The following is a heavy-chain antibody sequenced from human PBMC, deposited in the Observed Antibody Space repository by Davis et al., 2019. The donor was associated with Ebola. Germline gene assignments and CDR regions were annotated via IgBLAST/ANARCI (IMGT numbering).Heavy chain of an antibody. CDR2: IKQDGSEE. Sequence: PGGSLRLSCAASGFTFSGHWMNWIRQAPGKGLEWVAIIKQDGSEELYVDSVKGRFTISRGNAKNSVYLQMNSLRADDTGVYFCARGSGWLSDYWGQGTLVTVSS. V-gene: IGHV3-7*01. CDR1: GFTFSGHW. CDR3: ARGSGWLSDY. D-gene: IGHD6-19*01. J-gene: IGHJ4*02.